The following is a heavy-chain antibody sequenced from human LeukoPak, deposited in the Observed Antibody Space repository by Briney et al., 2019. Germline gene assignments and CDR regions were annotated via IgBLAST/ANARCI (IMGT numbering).Heavy chain of an antibody. Sequence: GGSLRLSCVASGFTFSTYWMSWVRQAPGKGLEWVAYIKPDGSEKSYVDSVKGRFTISRDNAKNSLYLQMNSLRAEDTAIYYCARGHWFGPWGQGTLVTVSS. V-gene: IGHV3-7*03. CDR2: IKPDGSEK. J-gene: IGHJ5*02. CDR3: ARGHWFGP. CDR1: GFTFSTYW.